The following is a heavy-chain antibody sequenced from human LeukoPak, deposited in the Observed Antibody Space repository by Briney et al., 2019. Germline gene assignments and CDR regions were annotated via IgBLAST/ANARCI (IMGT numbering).Heavy chain of an antibody. CDR3: ARSLLKGSGYDPFDY. V-gene: IGHV1-69*06. Sequence: SVKVSCKASGGTFSSYAISGVRQAPGQGLEWMGGIIPIFGTANYAQKFQGRVTITADKSTSTAYMELSSLRSEDTAVYYCARSLLKGSGYDPFDYWGQGTLVTVSS. D-gene: IGHD5-12*01. CDR1: GGTFSSYA. CDR2: IIPIFGTA. J-gene: IGHJ4*02.